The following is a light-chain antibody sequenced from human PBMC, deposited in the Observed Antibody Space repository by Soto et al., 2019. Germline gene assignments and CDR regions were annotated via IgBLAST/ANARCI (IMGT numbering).Light chain of an antibody. CDR1: QSISSSY. CDR3: LQDYSWPWT. J-gene: IGKJ1*01. Sequence: EIVLTQSPGTLSLSPGERATLSCRASQSISSSYLAWYQQKPGKAPKFLIYGAFSLETGIPSRFSGSGYGTEFTLTINSLLPEDFATYFCLQDYSWPWTFGQGTKVEV. CDR2: GAF. V-gene: IGKV3D-7*01.